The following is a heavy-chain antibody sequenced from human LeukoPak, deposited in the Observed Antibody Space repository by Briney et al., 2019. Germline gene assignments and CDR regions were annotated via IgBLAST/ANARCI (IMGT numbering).Heavy chain of an antibody. Sequence: ASVKVSCKASGYTFTGYYMHWVRQAPGQGLEWMGWINPNSGGTNYAQKFQGRVTMTTDTSASTAYMELRSLRSDDTAVYYCARGSRPPAGPHDTYDIWGQGTMVTVSS. CDR1: GYTFTGYY. CDR2: INPNSGGT. J-gene: IGHJ3*02. CDR3: ARGSRPPAGPHDTYDI. V-gene: IGHV1-2*02. D-gene: IGHD2-2*01.